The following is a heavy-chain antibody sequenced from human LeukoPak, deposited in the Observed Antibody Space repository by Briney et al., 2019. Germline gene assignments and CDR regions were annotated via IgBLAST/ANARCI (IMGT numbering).Heavy chain of an antibody. CDR1: GGTFSSYA. V-gene: IGHV1-18*01. CDR2: ISAYNSNT. Sequence: ASVKVSCKASGGTFSSYAISWGRQAPGQGLEWMGWISAYNSNTHYAQKLQGRVTMTTDTSTSTAYMEVRSLRSDDTAVYYCAREVGRGFDYWGQGTLVTVSS. CDR3: AREVGRGFDY. D-gene: IGHD1-26*01. J-gene: IGHJ4*02.